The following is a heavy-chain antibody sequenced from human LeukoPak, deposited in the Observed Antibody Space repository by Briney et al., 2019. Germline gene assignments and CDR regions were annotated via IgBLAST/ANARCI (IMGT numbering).Heavy chain of an antibody. CDR1: GYTFTGHY. D-gene: IGHD4-11*01. Sequence: ASVKVSCKASGYTFTGHYIHWVRQAPGQGLEWMGWINPNSGDTNYAQKFQGRVTMTRDTSISTAYMELSRLRSDDPAVYYCARGGDSTNFDHWGQGTLVTVSS. CDR3: ARGGDSTNFDH. V-gene: IGHV1-2*02. J-gene: IGHJ4*02. CDR2: INPNSGDT.